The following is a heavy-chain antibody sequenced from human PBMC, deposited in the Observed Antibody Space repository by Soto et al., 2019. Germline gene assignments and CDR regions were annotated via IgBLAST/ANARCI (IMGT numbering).Heavy chain of an antibody. J-gene: IGHJ6*02. Sequence: TLSVTCTVSGGAISRDDYSWTWIRQSTGKGLEWIGYTYQSGSAYYNPSLKSRVTISVDRSKNQFSLNLTSVTAADTAVYYCARDYYGMDVWGQGTTVTVSS. CDR2: TYQSGSA. CDR3: ARDYYGMDV. V-gene: IGHV4-30-2*06. CDR1: GGAISRDDYS.